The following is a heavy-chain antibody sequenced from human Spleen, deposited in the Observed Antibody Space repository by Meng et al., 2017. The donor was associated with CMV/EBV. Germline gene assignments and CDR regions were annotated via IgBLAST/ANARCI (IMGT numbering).Heavy chain of an antibody. CDR2: INHSGST. CDR3: ARDVRERWELLGGSDY. D-gene: IGHD1-26*01. J-gene: IGHJ4*02. V-gene: IGHV4-34*01. Sequence: YGGYFSGYYWSWIRQPPGKGLEWIGEINHSGSTKYNPALKSRVTISVDTSKNQFSLKLSSVTAADTAVYYCARDVRERWELLGGSDYWGQGTLVTVSS. CDR1: GGYFSGYY.